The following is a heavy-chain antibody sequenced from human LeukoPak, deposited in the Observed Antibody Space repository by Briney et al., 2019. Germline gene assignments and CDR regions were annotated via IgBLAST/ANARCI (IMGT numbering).Heavy chain of an antibody. D-gene: IGHD6-19*01. CDR2: ISSDGTNT. CDR3: ARGGSAWAIGY. V-gene: IGHV3-30-3*01. J-gene: IGHJ4*02. Sequence: GGSLRLSCAASGFTFTTYAMFWVRQAPGKGLEWVAVISSDGTNTYYADSVKGRFTISRDNSNNTLYLQMHSLRPEDTSVYYCARGGSAWAIGYWGQGTLVTVSS. CDR1: GFTFTTYA.